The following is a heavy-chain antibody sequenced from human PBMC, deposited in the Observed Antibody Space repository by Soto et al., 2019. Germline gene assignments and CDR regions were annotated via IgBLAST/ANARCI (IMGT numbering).Heavy chain of an antibody. CDR1: GYTFTSYA. V-gene: IGHV1-3*05. CDR3: ARDPSDYGMDV. CDR2: INAGNGNT. Sequence: QVQLVQSGAEEKKPGASVKVSCKASGYTFTSYAMHWVRQAPGQRLEWMGWINAGNGNTKYLQKFQGRVTITRDTSASTAYMELSSLRSEDTAVYYCARDPSDYGMDVWGQGTTVTVSS. J-gene: IGHJ6*02. D-gene: IGHD6-6*01.